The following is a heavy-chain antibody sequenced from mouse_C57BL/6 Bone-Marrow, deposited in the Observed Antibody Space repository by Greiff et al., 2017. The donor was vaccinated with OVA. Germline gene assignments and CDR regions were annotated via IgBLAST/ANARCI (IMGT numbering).Heavy chain of an antibody. V-gene: IGHV1-69*01. Sequence: VQLQQSGAELMKPGASVKLSCKATGYTFTGYWIEWVKQRPGQGLEWIGEIDPSDSYTNYNQKFKGKSTLTVDKSSSTAYMQLSSLTSEDSAVYYCARRDSSGYFDYWGQGTTLTVSS. D-gene: IGHD3-2*02. CDR1: GYTFTGYW. CDR3: ARRDSSGYFDY. J-gene: IGHJ2*01. CDR2: IDPSDSYT.